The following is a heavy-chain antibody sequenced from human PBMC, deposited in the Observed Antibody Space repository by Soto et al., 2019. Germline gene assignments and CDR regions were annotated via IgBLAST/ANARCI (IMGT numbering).Heavy chain of an antibody. Sequence: PSETLSLTCTVSGGSISSSSYYWGWIRQPPGKGLEWIGSIYYSGSTYYNPSLKSRVTISVDTSKNQFSLKLSSVTAADTAVYYCARQQGGYDSPFDYWGQGTLVTVSS. CDR3: ARQQGGYDSPFDY. J-gene: IGHJ4*02. CDR2: IYYSGST. D-gene: IGHD5-12*01. V-gene: IGHV4-39*01. CDR1: GGSISSSSYY.